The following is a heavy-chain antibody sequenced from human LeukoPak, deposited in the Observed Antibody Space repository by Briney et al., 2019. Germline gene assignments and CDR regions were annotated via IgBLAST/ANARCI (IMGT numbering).Heavy chain of an antibody. V-gene: IGHV1-18*01. J-gene: IGHJ3*02. D-gene: IGHD3-22*01. CDR2: ISAYNGHT. Sequence: DSVKVSCKASGYTFTSYGISWVRQAPGQGLEWMGWISAYNGHTNYAQKLQGRVTMTTDTSTSTAYMELRSLRSDDTAVYYCASNFFYDSSGYYENGAFDIWGQGTMVTVSS. CDR1: GYTFTSYG. CDR3: ASNFFYDSSGYYENGAFDI.